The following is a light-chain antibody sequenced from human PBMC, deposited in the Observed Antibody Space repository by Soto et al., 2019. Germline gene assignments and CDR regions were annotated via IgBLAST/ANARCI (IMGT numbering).Light chain of an antibody. CDR2: DAS. J-gene: IGKJ2*01. V-gene: IGKV1-39*01. Sequence: DIQMTRSPSSLSASAGDSVTITCRASQTISTYLNWYQQKPGKAPRLLIYDASSLLSGVPSRFSGSGSGTDFTLTIASLQPEDFSTYYCQQSDSTPYTFGQGTKVEI. CDR3: QQSDSTPYT. CDR1: QTISTY.